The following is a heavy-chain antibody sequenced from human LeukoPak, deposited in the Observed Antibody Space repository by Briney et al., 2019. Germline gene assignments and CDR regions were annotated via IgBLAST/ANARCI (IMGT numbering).Heavy chain of an antibody. CDR3: ARDRDNGMDV. J-gene: IGHJ6*02. CDR1: GFTFSSYS. V-gene: IGHV3-21*01. Sequence: GGSLRLSCAASGFTFSSYSMNWVRQAPGKGLEGVSSISSSSSNIYYVNSVKGRFTISRDNAKNSLYLQMNSLRDEDTAVYYCARDRDNGMDVWGQGTTVTVSS. CDR2: ISSSSSNI.